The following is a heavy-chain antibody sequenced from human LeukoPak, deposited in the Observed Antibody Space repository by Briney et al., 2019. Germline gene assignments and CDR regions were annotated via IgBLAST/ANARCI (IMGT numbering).Heavy chain of an antibody. CDR3: ARDKAGYSSSWYDNWFDP. D-gene: IGHD6-13*01. V-gene: IGHV4-4*07. J-gene: IGHJ5*02. CDR2: TYTSGST. CDR1: GGSISSYY. Sequence: SETLSLTCTVSGGSISSYYWSWIRQPAGKGLEWIGRTYTSGSTNYNPSLKSRVTMSVDTSKNQFSLKLSSVTAADTAVYYCARDKAGYSSSWYDNWFDPWGQGTLVTVSS.